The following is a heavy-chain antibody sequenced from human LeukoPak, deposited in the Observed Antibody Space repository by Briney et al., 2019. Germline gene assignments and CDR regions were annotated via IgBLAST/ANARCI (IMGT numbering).Heavy chain of an antibody. CDR2: LSGNGASQ. CDR1: GFSFSSYF. Sequence: PGGSLRLSCAASGFSFSSYFMNWVRQAPGKGLKWVSGLSGNGASQYYADSVKGRFTISRDNSKNTLYLQMNSLRAEDTAVYYCAKGRGYYDSSGYDYWGQGTLVTVSS. J-gene: IGHJ4*02. CDR3: AKGRGYYDSSGYDY. D-gene: IGHD3-22*01. V-gene: IGHV3-23*01.